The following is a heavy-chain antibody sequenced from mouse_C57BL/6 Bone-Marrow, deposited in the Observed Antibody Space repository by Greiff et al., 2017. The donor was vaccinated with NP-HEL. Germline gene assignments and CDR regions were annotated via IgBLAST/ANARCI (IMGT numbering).Heavy chain of an antibody. J-gene: IGHJ2*01. V-gene: IGHV5-17*01. D-gene: IGHD2-4*01. CDR2: ISSGSSTI. CDR1: GFTFSDYG. CDR3: AIMITTFFDY. Sequence: DVKLVESGGGLVKPGGSLKLSCAASGFTFSDYGMHWVRQAPEKGLEWVAYISSGSSTIYYADKVKGRFTISRDNAKHTLVLQMTSLRSEDTAIYYCAIMITTFFDYWGQGTTLTVSS.